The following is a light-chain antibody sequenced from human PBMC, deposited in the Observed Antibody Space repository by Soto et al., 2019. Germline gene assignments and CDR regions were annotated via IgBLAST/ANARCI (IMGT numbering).Light chain of an antibody. CDR3: CSYADGSIYF. CDR1: SRDVGAYDY. CDR2: YVD. J-gene: IGLJ1*01. V-gene: IGLV2-14*03. Sequence: QSSRTHHASLSGSPGQSITISCTGTSRDVGAYDYVSWYLQYPDKAPQLLIYYVDHRPSGVSSRFSGSKSGNTASLTISGLQAEDEGDYYCCSYADGSIYFFGTGTKVTVL.